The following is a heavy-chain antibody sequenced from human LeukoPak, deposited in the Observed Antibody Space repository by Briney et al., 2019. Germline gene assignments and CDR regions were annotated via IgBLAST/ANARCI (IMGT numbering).Heavy chain of an antibody. V-gene: IGHV1-2*02. CDR2: INPNSGGT. J-gene: IGHJ4*02. Sequence: ASVKVSCKASGGTFSSYAISWVRQAPGQGPEWMGWINPNSGGTNYAQKFQGRVTMTRDTSISTAYMELSRLRSDDTAVYYCARSLIRIAAASTGGYWGQGTLVTVSS. CDR1: GGTFSSYA. CDR3: ARSLIRIAAASTGGY. D-gene: IGHD6-13*01.